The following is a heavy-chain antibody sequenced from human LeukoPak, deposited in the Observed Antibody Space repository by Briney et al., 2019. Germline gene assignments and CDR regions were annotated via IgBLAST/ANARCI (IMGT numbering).Heavy chain of an antibody. J-gene: IGHJ6*02. Sequence: PSEALSLTCAVYGGSFSGYYWSWIRQPPGKGLEWIGEINHSGSTNYNPSLKSRVTISVDTSKNQFSLKLSSVTAADTAVYYCARLPYGYYYYYYGMDVWGQGTTVTVSS. CDR3: ARLPYGYYYYYYGMDV. CDR1: GGSFSGYY. V-gene: IGHV4-34*01. D-gene: IGHD4-17*01. CDR2: INHSGST.